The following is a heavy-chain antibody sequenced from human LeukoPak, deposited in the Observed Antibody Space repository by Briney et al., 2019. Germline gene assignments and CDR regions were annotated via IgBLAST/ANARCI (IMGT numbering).Heavy chain of an antibody. CDR3: ARMGDRIAAAGMDY. J-gene: IGHJ4*02. CDR2: IIPILGIA. V-gene: IGHV1-69*04. D-gene: IGHD6-13*01. CDR1: GGTFSSYA. Sequence: ASVKVSCKASGGTFSSYAISWGREAPGQGLGWMGRIIPILGIANYAQKFQGRVTITADKSTSTAYMELSSLRSEDTAVYYCARMGDRIAAAGMDYWGQGTLVTVSS.